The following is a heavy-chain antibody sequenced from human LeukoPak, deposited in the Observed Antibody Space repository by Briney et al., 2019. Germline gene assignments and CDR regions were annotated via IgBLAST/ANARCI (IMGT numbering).Heavy chain of an antibody. CDR3: AREGRWQLLDY. CDR1: GGYVSGGSYY. D-gene: IGHD2-15*01. CDR2: IYSSGST. Sequence: SQTLSLTCTVSGGYVSGGSYYWRWIRQPAGKGLEWIGRIYSSGSTNYNPSFRSRVTISLDTSKNQFSLKVSSVTAADTAVYYCAREGRWQLLDYWGQGTLVTVSS. V-gene: IGHV4-61*02. J-gene: IGHJ4*02.